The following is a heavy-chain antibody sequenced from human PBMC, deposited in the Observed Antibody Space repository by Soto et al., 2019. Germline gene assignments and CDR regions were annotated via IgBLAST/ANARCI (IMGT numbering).Heavy chain of an antibody. CDR1: GDSITSGGYS. V-gene: IGHV4-30-2*01. CDR2: IYHTWSA. CDR3: ARAHYGPSGYYFDS. J-gene: IGHJ4*02. D-gene: IGHD3-22*01. Sequence: QVQLQESGSGLVKPSETLSLTCSVSGDSITSGGYSWSWIRQPPRRGLEWIGYIYHTWSASYSPSLKGRVTISVDKSKNQFSLSLNSVTAADTAIYYCARAHYGPSGYYFDSWGQGSLFTVSS.